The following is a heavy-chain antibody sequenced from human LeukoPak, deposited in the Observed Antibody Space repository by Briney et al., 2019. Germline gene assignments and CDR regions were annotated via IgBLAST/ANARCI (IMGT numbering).Heavy chain of an antibody. J-gene: IGHJ4*02. CDR2: FDPEDGET. CDR1: GYTLTKLS. V-gene: IGHV1-24*01. CDR3: TISGFEYYDYVWGTYPYTPPQ. D-gene: IGHD3-16*01. Sequence: ASVKVSCKVSGYTLTKLSMHWVRQAPGKGLEWMGGFDPEDGETIYAQKFQGRVTMTEDTSTDTAYMELSSLRSEDTAVYYCTISGFEYYDYVWGTYPYTPPQWGQGTLVTVSS.